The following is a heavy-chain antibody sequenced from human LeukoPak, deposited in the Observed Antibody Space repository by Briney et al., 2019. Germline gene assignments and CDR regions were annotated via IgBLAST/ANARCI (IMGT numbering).Heavy chain of an antibody. Sequence: ASVKVSCKASGYTFTSYYMHWVRQAPGQGLEWMGIINPSGGSTSYAQKFQGRVTMTRDMSTSTVYMELSSLRSEDTAVYYCAREDYYYDSSGYSSFDYWGQGTLVTVSS. J-gene: IGHJ4*02. CDR2: INPSGGST. D-gene: IGHD3-22*01. CDR1: GYTFTSYY. CDR3: AREDYYYDSSGYSSFDY. V-gene: IGHV1-46*01.